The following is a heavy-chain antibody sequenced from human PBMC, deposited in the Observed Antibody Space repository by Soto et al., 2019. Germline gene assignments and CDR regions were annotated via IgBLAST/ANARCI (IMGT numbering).Heavy chain of an antibody. V-gene: IGHV3-23*01. CDR3: AKLRWGSDNGFDP. J-gene: IGHJ5*02. CDR2: ISGSGDST. D-gene: IGHD3-10*01. Sequence: EVQLLESGGGLVQPGGSLRLSCAASGFTFSSYAMSWVRQTPGKGLEWVSAISGSGDSTYYADSVKGRFTISRDNSKNTLYLQMNSLIAEDTAVYYCAKLRWGSDNGFDPWGQGTLVTVSS. CDR1: GFTFSSYA.